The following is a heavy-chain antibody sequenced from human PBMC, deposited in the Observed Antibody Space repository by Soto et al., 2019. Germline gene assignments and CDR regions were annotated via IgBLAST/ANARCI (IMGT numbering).Heavy chain of an antibody. V-gene: IGHV1-69*01. D-gene: IGHD1-26*01. CDR1: GGTFSTYA. Sequence: QMQLVQSGAEVKKPGSSVKVSCKASGGTFSTYAISWVRQAPGQGLEWMGRIVPMFGTTSYTQRSQGRVTITADESTSKAYMDLSSLRSEDTAVYYCARDLSSGIVGENFYYYHGMDVWGQGTTVTVSS. J-gene: IGHJ6*02. CDR3: ARDLSSGIVGENFYYYHGMDV. CDR2: IVPMFGTT.